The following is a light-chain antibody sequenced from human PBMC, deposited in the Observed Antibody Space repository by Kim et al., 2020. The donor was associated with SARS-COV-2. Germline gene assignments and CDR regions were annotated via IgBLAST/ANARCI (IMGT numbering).Light chain of an antibody. V-gene: IGLV3-1*01. CDR1: RLRDKY. J-gene: IGLJ3*02. CDR3: QAWDRSTAV. Sequence: SVSPGQTASITCSGDRLRDKYVTWYQQKSGQSPVLVVYQDNRRPSGIPERFSGSNSDNTATLTISGTQAMDEAVYHCQAWDRSTAVFGGGTKLTVL. CDR2: QDN.